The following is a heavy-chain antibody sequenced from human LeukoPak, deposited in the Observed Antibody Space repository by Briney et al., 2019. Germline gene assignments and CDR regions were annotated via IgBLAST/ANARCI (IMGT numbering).Heavy chain of an antibody. CDR2: INPNSGGT. V-gene: IGHV1-2*02. J-gene: IGHJ4*02. Sequence: PEASVKVSCKASGYTFTSYGISWVRQAPGQGLEWMGWINPNSGGTNYAQKFQGRVTMTRDTSISTAYMELSRLRSDDTAVYYCARGYEYSSSRWGQGTLVTVSS. CDR1: GYTFTSYG. CDR3: ARGYEYSSSR. D-gene: IGHD6-6*01.